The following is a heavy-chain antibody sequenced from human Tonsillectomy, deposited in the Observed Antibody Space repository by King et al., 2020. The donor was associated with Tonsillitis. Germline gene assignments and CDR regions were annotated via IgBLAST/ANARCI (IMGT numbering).Heavy chain of an antibody. CDR1: GYTFTDYY. CDR2: INPNSGGT. D-gene: IGHD3-3*01. V-gene: IGHV1-2*02. Sequence: HVQLVQSGAEVKKPGASVKVSCKASGYTFTDYYMHWVRQAPGQGLEWMGWINPNSGGTNYAQKFQGRVTMTRDTSISTGYMELSRLRSDDTAVYYCARDENYDFSNWFDPWGQGTLVTVSS. CDR3: ARDENYDFSNWFDP. J-gene: IGHJ5*02.